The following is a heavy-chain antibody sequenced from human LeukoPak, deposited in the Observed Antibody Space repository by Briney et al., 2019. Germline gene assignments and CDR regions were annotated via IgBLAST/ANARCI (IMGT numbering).Heavy chain of an antibody. V-gene: IGHV4-34*01. Sequence: PSQTLSLTCAVSGGSFSGYYWTWVRRPPGKGLEWMGESNDSGGTSYSPSLRGRLRISVDRSNNQFSLRLSSVTAADTAVYYCARGMFGSRRESSSYYFYMDVWGKGTTVTVSS. CDR2: SNDSGGT. CDR3: ARGMFGSRRESSSYYFYMDV. J-gene: IGHJ6*03. D-gene: IGHD3-10*02. CDR1: GGSFSGYY.